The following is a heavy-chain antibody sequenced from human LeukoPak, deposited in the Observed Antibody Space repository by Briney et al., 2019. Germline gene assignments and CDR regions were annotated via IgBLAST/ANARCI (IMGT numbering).Heavy chain of an antibody. D-gene: IGHD6-19*01. CDR2: IKQDGSEK. V-gene: IGHV3-7*05. Sequence: GGSLRLSCAATGFTFRSYLMSWVRQAPGKGLEWVANIKQDGSEKFYVDSLKGRFTISRDNAKNSLYLQMNNLRAEDTAVYYCARPDSSGHNYFDPWGQGTLVTVSS. CDR1: GFTFRSYL. CDR3: ARPDSSGHNYFDP. J-gene: IGHJ5*02.